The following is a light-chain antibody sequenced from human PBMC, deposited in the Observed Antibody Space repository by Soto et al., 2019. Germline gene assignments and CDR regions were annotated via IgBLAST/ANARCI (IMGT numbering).Light chain of an antibody. J-gene: IGKJ5*01. CDR3: QQFNSYPIS. V-gene: IGKV1-13*02. CDR2: DAS. Sequence: ATQLTQSPSSLSASVGDRVTITCRASQGISSALAWYQQKPGKAPKVLIYDASSLESGVPSRFSGSESGTDFTLTISSLQPEDFSTYYCQQFNSYPISFCQGTRLEIK. CDR1: QGISSA.